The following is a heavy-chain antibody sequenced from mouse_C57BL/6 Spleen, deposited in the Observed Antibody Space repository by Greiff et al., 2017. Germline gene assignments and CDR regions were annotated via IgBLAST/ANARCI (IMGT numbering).Heavy chain of an antibody. D-gene: IGHD2-4*01. V-gene: IGHV2-2*01. CDR1: GFSLTSYG. J-gene: IGHJ4*01. Sequence: QVQLKQSGPGLVQPSQSLSITCTVSGFSLTSYGVHWVRQSPGKGLEWLGVIWSGGSTDYNAAFISRLSISKDNSKSQVFFKMNSLQADDTAIYYCARNWYYDYDGGVAMDYWGQGTSVTVSS. CDR2: IWSGGST. CDR3: ARNWYYDYDGGVAMDY.